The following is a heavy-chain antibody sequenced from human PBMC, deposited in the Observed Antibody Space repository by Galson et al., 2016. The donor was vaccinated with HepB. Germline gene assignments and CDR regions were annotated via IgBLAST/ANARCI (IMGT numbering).Heavy chain of an antibody. CDR3: ARPFYGEYYYFDY. Sequence: SRYTFTTYWVHWVRQAPGQGLEWVGVINPSGGGTSYAQKFQGRVSMTSDTSTSTVYMQLISLRSEDTAVYYCARPFYGEYYYFDYWGQGTLVIVSS. CDR1: RYTFTTYW. CDR2: INPSGGGT. D-gene: IGHD4-17*01. V-gene: IGHV1-46*01. J-gene: IGHJ4*02.